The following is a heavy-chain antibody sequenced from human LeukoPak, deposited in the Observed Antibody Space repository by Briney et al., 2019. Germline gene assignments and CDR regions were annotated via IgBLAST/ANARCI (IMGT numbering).Heavy chain of an antibody. CDR2: IKPDGSEK. J-gene: IGHJ6*03. CDR3: GRYGLGYYYMDV. D-gene: IGHD6-19*01. V-gene: IGHV3-7*01. CDR1: EMTFSSYW. Sequence: GGSLRLSCTASEMTFSSYWMSWVRQAPGKGLEWVANIKPDGSEKYYLDSVKGRFTISRDNAKNSLYLQMNSLRAEDTAVYYCGRYGLGYYYMDVWGKGTTVTVSS.